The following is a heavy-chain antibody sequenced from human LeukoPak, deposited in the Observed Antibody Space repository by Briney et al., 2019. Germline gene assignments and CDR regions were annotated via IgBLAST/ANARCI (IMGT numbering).Heavy chain of an antibody. CDR1: GFTVSDYS. V-gene: IGHV3-23*01. CDR2: ISGSGSYT. CDR3: ARAKYSSSWSDY. Sequence: GGSLRLSCAASGFTVSDYSMAWVRQAPGKGLEWVSAISGSGSYTDYADSVKGGFTISKDNSKNTLYLQMNSLRAEDTAVYYCARAKYSSSWSDYWGQGTLVTVSS. D-gene: IGHD6-13*01. J-gene: IGHJ4*02.